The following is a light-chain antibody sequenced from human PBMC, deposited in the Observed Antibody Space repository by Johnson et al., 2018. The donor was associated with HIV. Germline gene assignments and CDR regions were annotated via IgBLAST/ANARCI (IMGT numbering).Light chain of an antibody. CDR1: SSNIGNNY. J-gene: IGLJ1*01. Sequence: QSVLTQPPSVSAAPGQKVTISCSVSSSNIGNNYVSWYQQLPGTAPKLLIYENNKRPSGIPDRFSGSKSGTSATLGITGLQTGDEADYYCETWDSRLSGYYVFGSGTRLTVL. CDR2: ENN. CDR3: ETWDSRLSGYYV. V-gene: IGLV1-51*01.